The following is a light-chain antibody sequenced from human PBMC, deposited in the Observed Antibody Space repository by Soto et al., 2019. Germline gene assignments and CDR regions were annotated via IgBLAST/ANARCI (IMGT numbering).Light chain of an antibody. CDR2: GAS. CDR3: LQHNSWHRT. J-gene: IGKJ1*01. CDR1: QSVSTN. V-gene: IGKV3-15*01. Sequence: EIVMTQSPATLSVSPGERATLSGRASQSVSTNLAWYQQKPGQAPRLLIFGASTRATDVPARFSGSGSGTEFTITISRLQSEDFAVYYCLQHNSWHRTCGRGTRLE.